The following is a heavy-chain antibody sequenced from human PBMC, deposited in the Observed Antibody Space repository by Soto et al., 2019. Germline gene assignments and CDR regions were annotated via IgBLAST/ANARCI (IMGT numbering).Heavy chain of an antibody. CDR1: GFTFSSYA. D-gene: IGHD3-22*01. V-gene: IGHV3-30-3*01. Sequence: GGSLRLSCAASGFTFSSYAMHWVRQAPGKGLEWVAVISYDGSNKYYADSVKGRFTISRDNSKNTLCLQMNSLRAEDTAVYYCARDFSVYDSSGYPASPLDYWGQGTLVTVSS. J-gene: IGHJ4*02. CDR2: ISYDGSNK. CDR3: ARDFSVYDSSGYPASPLDY.